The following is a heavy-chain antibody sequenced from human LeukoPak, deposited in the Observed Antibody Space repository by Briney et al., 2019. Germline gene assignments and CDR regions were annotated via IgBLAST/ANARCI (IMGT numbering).Heavy chain of an antibody. CDR2: IRYDGSNK. Sequence: GGSLRLSCAASGFTFSSYGMHWVRQAPGKGLEWVAFIRYDGSNKYYADSVKGRFTISRDNSKNTLYLQMNSLRAEDTAVYYCAKDGEEGYCTNGVCYVFDYWGQGTLVTVSS. CDR1: GFTFSSYG. J-gene: IGHJ4*02. D-gene: IGHD2-8*01. V-gene: IGHV3-30*02. CDR3: AKDGEEGYCTNGVCYVFDY.